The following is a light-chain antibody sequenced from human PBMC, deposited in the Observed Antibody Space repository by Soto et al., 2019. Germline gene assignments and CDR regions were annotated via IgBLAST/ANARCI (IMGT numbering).Light chain of an antibody. V-gene: IGKV3-20*01. CDR1: QSVTSNY. CDR3: KQYGSSMTWT. CDR2: AAS. Sequence: EVVLTQSPGTVSLSPGERATLSCRASQSVTSNYLAWYQQKPGQAPRLLIYAASSRATGIPDRFSGSGSGTDFTLSISRLEPEDFAVYSWKQYGSSMTWTFGQGTKVEIK. J-gene: IGKJ1*01.